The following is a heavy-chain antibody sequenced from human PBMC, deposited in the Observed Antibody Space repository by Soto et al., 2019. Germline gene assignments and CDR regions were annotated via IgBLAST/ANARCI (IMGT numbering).Heavy chain of an antibody. CDR2: IYSGGST. J-gene: IGHJ2*01. Sequence: EVQLVESGGGLVQPGGSLRLSCAASGFTVSSNYMSWVRQAPGKGLEWVSVIYSGGSTYYADSVKGRFTISRDNSKNTRYLQMNSRRAEGTAVYYCARELRARWLRVWYFELWGRGTLVTVSS. CDR1: GFTVSSNY. CDR3: ARELRARWLRVWYFEL. D-gene: IGHD4-17*01. V-gene: IGHV3-66*01.